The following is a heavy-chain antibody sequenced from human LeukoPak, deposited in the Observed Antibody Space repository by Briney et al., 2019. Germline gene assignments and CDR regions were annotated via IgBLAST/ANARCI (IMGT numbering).Heavy chain of an antibody. V-gene: IGHV3-15*01. Sequence: GGSLRLSCAASGFTFSNAWMSWVRQAPGKGLEWVGRIKSKTDGGTTDYAAPVKGRFTISRDDSKNTLYLQMNSLKTEDTAVYYCTTDIPTTNIVVVPAAIPPLDYWGQGTLVTVSA. CDR3: TTDIPTTNIVVVPAAIPPLDY. J-gene: IGHJ4*02. D-gene: IGHD2-2*01. CDR2: IKSKTDGGTT. CDR1: GFTFSNAW.